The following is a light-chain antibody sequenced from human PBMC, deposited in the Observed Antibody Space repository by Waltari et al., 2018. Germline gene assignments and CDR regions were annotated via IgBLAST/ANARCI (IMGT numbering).Light chain of an antibody. CDR3: QSYDSSNQGV. V-gene: IGLV6-57*03. J-gene: IGLJ3*02. CDR1: SGSIASNY. Sequence: NFMLTQSPSVSESPGKTVTISCTRSSGSIASNYVQWSQQRPGSAPTTVIYEDNRRPSGVPDRFSGSIDSSSNSATLTISGLKTEDEADYYCQSYDSSNQGVFGGGTKLTVL. CDR2: EDN.